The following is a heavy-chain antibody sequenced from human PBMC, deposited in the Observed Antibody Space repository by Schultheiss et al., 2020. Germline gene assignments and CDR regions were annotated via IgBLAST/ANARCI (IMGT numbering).Heavy chain of an antibody. Sequence: SQTLSLTCAVYGGSFSGYYWSWIRQPPGKGLEWIGEINHSGSTNYNPSLKSRVTISVDKSKNQFSLKLSSVTAADTAVYYCARDRNGMDVWGQGTTVTVSS. D-gene: IGHD3-16*02. CDR1: GGSFSGYY. CDR2: INHSGST. J-gene: IGHJ6*02. V-gene: IGHV4-34*01. CDR3: ARDRNGMDV.